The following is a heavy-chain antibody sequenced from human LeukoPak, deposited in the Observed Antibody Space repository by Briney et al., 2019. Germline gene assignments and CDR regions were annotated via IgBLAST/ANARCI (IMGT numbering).Heavy chain of an antibody. CDR1: GFTFSDHD. J-gene: IGHJ4*02. V-gene: IGHV3-48*03. D-gene: IGHD4/OR15-4a*01. CDR2: ITTSGSET. Sequence: GGSLRLSCAASGFTFSDHDMDWVRQAPGEGLEWVSFITTSGSETFYADSVKGRFTISRDNAKNSLYLQMNNLRAEDSGLYYCARERINCYGDCYDYWGQGTLVTVSS. CDR3: ARERINCYGDCYDY.